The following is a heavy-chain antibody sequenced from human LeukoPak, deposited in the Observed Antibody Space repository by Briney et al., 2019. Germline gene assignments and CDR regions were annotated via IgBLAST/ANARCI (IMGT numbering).Heavy chain of an antibody. D-gene: IGHD6-13*01. Sequence: GGSLRLSCVASGFTFSSYWMAWVRQAPGKGLEWVANINLDGSEKDYVDSLKGRCTISRDDAKNSLYLQLNTLRAEDTAVYYCARDSEKSSSFAFDIWGQGTVVTVSS. V-gene: IGHV3-7*01. CDR3: ARDSEKSSSFAFDI. CDR2: INLDGSEK. CDR1: GFTFSSYW. J-gene: IGHJ3*02.